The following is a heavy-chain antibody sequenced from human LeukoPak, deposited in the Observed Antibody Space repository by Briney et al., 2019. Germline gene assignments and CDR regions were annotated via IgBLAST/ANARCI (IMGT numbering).Heavy chain of an antibody. V-gene: IGHV1-69*01. D-gene: IGHD3-16*02. CDR3: ARENYDYVWGSYRSLYYFDY. J-gene: IGHJ4*02. CDR2: SIPIFGTA. CDR1: GGTFSSYA. Sequence: SVKVSCKASGGTFSSYAISRVRQAPGQGREWMGGSIPIFGTANYAQKFQGRVTITADASTSTAYMELSSLRSEDTAVYYCARENYDYVWGSYRSLYYFDYWGQGTLVTVSS.